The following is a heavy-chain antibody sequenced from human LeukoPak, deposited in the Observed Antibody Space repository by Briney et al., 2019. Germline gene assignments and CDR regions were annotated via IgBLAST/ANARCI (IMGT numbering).Heavy chain of an antibody. D-gene: IGHD2-2*01. CDR2: ISSNGGST. CDR1: GFTFSSYA. J-gene: IGHJ4*02. Sequence: GGSLRLSCAASGFTFSSYAMHWVRQAPGKGLEYVSAISSNGGSTYYTNFVKGRFTISRDNSKNTLYVQMRSLRAEAMAVYYCARQTRIVVVPAALAYSGQGTLVTASS. V-gene: IGHV3-64*01. CDR3: ARQTRIVVVPAALAY.